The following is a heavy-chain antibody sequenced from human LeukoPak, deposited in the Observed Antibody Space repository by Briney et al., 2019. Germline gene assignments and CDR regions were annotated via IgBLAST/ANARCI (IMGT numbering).Heavy chain of an antibody. J-gene: IGHJ4*02. CDR3: TLRGSGSHYEGASVY. D-gene: IGHD3-10*01. CDR1: GFTVTNDC. Sequence: GGSLRLSCAASGFTVTNDCMSWVRQAPGKGLEGVSVIYRGGNTSYADSVQGRFTISRDHSNNTLYLQMNSLRADDTAVYYCTLRGSGSHYEGASVYWGRGTLVTVSS. V-gene: IGHV3-66*01. CDR2: IYRGGNT.